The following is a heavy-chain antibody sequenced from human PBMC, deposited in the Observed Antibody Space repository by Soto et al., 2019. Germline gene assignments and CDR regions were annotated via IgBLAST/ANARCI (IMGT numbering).Heavy chain of an antibody. Sequence: QITLNESGPTVVRPTETLTLTCRFSGFSLTTSGVGVGWIRQSPGKAPEWLALIYWADDKRYSASLKSRLTITKHTSKNQVVLTVSDLDPTDTATYYCAHRVLRTVFGLVTTTAISFDFWGQGALGAVSS. V-gene: IGHV2-5*02. J-gene: IGHJ4*02. CDR1: GFSLTTSGVG. CDR2: IYWADDK. D-gene: IGHD3-3*01. CDR3: AHRVLRTVFGLVTTTAISFDF.